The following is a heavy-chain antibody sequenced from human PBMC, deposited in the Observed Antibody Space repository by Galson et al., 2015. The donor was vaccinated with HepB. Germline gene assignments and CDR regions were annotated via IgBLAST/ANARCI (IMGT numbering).Heavy chain of an antibody. V-gene: IGHV5-10-1*01. J-gene: IGHJ6*02. Sequence: QSGAEVKKPGESLGISCKGSGYSFTSYWISWVRQMPGKGLGWMGRIDPSDSYTNYSPSFQGHVTISADKSISTAYLQWSSLKASDTAMYYCARPRDYSSSRYGMDVWGQGTTVTVSS. CDR3: ARPRDYSSSRYGMDV. CDR2: IDPSDSYT. CDR1: GYSFTSYW. D-gene: IGHD4-11*01.